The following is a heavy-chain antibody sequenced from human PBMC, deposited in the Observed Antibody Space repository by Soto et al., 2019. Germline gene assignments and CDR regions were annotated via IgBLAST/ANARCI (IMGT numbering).Heavy chain of an antibody. Sequence: SVKVSCKASGGTFSSYTISWVRQAPGQGLEWMGRIIPILGIANYAQKFQGRVTITADKSTSTAYMELSSLRSEDTAVYYCAMYDSSGYYHDYWGQGTLVTVSS. V-gene: IGHV1-69*02. D-gene: IGHD3-22*01. CDR2: IIPILGIA. J-gene: IGHJ4*02. CDR1: GGTFSSYT. CDR3: AMYDSSGYYHDY.